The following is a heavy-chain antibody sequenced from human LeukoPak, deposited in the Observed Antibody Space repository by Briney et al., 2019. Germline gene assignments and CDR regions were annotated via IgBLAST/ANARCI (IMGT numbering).Heavy chain of an antibody. D-gene: IGHD3-3*01. Sequence: PSETLSLTCTVSGGSISSGDYYWSWIRQPPGKGLEWIGYIYYSGSTYYNPSPKSRVTISVDTSKNQFSLKLSSVTAADTAVYYCARAAGDFWSDYYGMDVWGQGTTVTVSS. V-gene: IGHV4-30-4*01. CDR3: ARAAGDFWSDYYGMDV. CDR1: GGSISSGDYY. CDR2: IYYSGST. J-gene: IGHJ6*02.